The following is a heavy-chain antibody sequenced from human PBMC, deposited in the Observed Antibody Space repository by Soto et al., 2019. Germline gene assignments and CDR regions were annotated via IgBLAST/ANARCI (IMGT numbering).Heavy chain of an antibody. Sequence: GGSLRLSCAASGFTFSNAWMSWVRQAPGKGLEWVGRIKSKTDGGTTDYAATVKGRFTISRDDSKNTLYLQMNSLKTEDTAMYYCTTDLGPLQDYYYYYMDVWGKGTTVTVSS. V-gene: IGHV3-15*01. CDR3: TTDLGPLQDYYYYYMDV. CDR2: IKSKTDGGTT. D-gene: IGHD4-4*01. J-gene: IGHJ6*03. CDR1: GFTFSNAW.